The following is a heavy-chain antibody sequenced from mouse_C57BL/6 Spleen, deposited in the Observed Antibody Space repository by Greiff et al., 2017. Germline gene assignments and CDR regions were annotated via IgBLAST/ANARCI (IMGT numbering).Heavy chain of an antibody. D-gene: IGHD2-5*01. J-gene: IGHJ1*03. CDR2: IFPGSGST. V-gene: IGHV1-75*01. CDR3: ARRAYYSNPWYFDV. Sequence: QVQLQQSGPELVKPGASVKISCKASGYTFTDYYINWVKQRPGQGLEWIGWIFPGSGSTYYNEKFKGKATLTVDKSSITAYMLLSSLTSEDSAVYFCARRAYYSNPWYFDVWGTGTTVTVSS. CDR1: GYTFTDYY.